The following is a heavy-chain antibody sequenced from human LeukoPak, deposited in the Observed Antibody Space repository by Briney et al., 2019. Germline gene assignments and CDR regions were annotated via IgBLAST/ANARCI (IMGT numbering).Heavy chain of an antibody. J-gene: IGHJ3*02. V-gene: IGHV4-34*01. Sequence: SETLSLTCAVYGGSFSGYYWTWIRQPPGKGLEWIGEINHSGSTNYNPSPKSRVTISVDTSKNQFSLKLSSATAADTAVYYCARASLLDIVATYSSSRSGFAFDIWGQGTMVTVSS. CDR3: ARASLLDIVATYSSSRSGFAFDI. D-gene: IGHD5-12*01. CDR1: GGSFSGYY. CDR2: INHSGST.